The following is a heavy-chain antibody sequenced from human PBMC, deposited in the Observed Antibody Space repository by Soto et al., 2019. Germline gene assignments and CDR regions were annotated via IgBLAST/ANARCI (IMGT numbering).Heavy chain of an antibody. V-gene: IGHV4-39*01. D-gene: IGHD2-21*01. Sequence: HLQLQESGPGLVKPSETLSLTCSVSGGSIDKSNYFWGWIRQPPGKGLEWIGSILYSGTTSYNSSLKSRVTISVDTSRNQFSLTLTSVTAADTAVYYCARLGWGDGDSDYWSQGTLVTVSS. J-gene: IGHJ4*02. CDR1: GGSIDKSNYF. CDR3: ARLGWGDGDSDY. CDR2: ILYSGTT.